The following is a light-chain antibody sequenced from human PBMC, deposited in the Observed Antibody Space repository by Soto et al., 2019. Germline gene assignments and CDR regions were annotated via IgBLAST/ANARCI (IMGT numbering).Light chain of an antibody. CDR2: DVS. Sequence: QSVLNQPASVSGSPGQSSTISCTGNSREGGGYNYVSWYQQHPGKPPKLIIYDVSNRSSVVSNRFSGSNSGNTASLTISGLQAEDEADYYCSSYTSSGTLPYVFGTGTKVTVL. CDR1: SREGGGYNY. CDR3: SSYTSSGTLPYV. V-gene: IGLV2-14*01. J-gene: IGLJ1*01.